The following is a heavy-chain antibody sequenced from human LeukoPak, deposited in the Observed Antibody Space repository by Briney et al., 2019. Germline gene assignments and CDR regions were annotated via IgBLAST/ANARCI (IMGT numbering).Heavy chain of an antibody. Sequence: GGSLRLSCVASGFNFSNYWMSWVRQAPVEGLEWVANIKQEGSEKYYVDSVEGRFTISRDNAKNSLFLQMNSLRAEDTAVYYCAREDYGEPFDYWGQGTLVTVSS. V-gene: IGHV3-7*01. CDR1: GFNFSNYW. CDR3: AREDYGEPFDY. CDR2: IKQEGSEK. J-gene: IGHJ4*02. D-gene: IGHD4-17*01.